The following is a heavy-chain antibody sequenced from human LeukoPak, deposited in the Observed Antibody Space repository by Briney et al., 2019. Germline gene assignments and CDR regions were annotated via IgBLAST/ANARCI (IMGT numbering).Heavy chain of an antibody. V-gene: IGHV3-23*01. J-gene: IGHJ4*02. CDR3: AKVSYYGSGSYLYYFDY. Sequence: PGGSPRLSCAASGFTFSSYGMSWVRQAPGKGLEWVSAISGSGGSTYYADSVKGRFTISRDNSKNTLYLQMNSLRAEDTAVYYCAKVSYYGSGSYLYYFDYWGQGTLVTVSS. CDR2: ISGSGGST. D-gene: IGHD3-10*01. CDR1: GFTFSSYG.